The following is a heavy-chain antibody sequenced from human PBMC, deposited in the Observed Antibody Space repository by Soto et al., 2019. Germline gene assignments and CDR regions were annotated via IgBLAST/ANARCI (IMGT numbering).Heavy chain of an antibody. D-gene: IGHD6-19*01. J-gene: IGHJ5*02. CDR3: ARGVGGSGLNWFDP. CDR1: GSSIIGYY. CDR2: IHYSWSA. V-gene: IGHV4-59*12. Sequence: SETLSLTCTFSGSSIIGYYWTWIRQSPERGLEWIGYIHYSWSANYNPSLNSRLTMSVDRSKSQFSMKLASVTAADTAVYYCARGVGGSGLNWFDPWGQGTLVTVSS.